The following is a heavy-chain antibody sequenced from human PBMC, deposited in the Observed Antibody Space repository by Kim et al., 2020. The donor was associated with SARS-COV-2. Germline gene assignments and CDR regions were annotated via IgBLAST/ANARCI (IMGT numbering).Heavy chain of an antibody. CDR1: GFTFSDYA. CDR3: AKDVGHGVGAIGY. CDR2: ISRDSGNI. Sequence: GGSLRLSCATSGFTFSDYAMHWVRQSPAKGLEWVSGISRDSGNIYYADYVKGRFTISRDNAKNSLYLQMDSLRLEDTAFYYCAKDVGHGVGAIGYWGKG. V-gene: IGHV3-9*01. D-gene: IGHD1-26*01. J-gene: IGHJ4*02.